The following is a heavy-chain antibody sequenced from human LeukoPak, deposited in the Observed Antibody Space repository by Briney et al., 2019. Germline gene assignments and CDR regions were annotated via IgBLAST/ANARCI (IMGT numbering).Heavy chain of an antibody. CDR3: ARDGGYCTSTSCYFNYYYGLDV. D-gene: IGHD2-2*03. V-gene: IGHV3-7*01. CDR1: GFTFSSYW. J-gene: IGHJ6*02. CDR2: IKQDGSEK. Sequence: GGSLRLSCAASGFTFSSYWMSWVRQAPGKGLEWVANIKQDGSEKYYVDSVRGQFTISRDNAKNSLYLQMNSLRAEDTAVYYCARDGGYCTSTSCYFNYYYGLDVWGQGTTVTVSS.